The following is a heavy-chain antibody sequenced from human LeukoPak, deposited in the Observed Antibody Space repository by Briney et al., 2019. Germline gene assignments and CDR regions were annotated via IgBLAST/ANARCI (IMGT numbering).Heavy chain of an antibody. CDR3: ARANFLSCSSTSCLFDY. J-gene: IGHJ4*02. Sequence: ASVTVSCKASEYTFTDYYLHWVRQAPGQGFEWMGWINPVSGGTNYVQKFQGRVTMTRDTSISTAYMELSRLRSDDTAVYYCARANFLSCSSTSCLFDYWGQGTLVTASS. CDR2: INPVSGGT. V-gene: IGHV1-2*02. CDR1: EYTFTDYY. D-gene: IGHD2-2*01.